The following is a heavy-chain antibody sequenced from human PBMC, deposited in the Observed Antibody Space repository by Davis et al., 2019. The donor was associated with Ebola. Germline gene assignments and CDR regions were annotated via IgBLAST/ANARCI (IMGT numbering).Heavy chain of an antibody. CDR3: ARVMKRSGYQPAKGYYYYGMDV. D-gene: IGHD2-2*01. CDR2: IWYDGSNK. V-gene: IGHV3-33*01. J-gene: IGHJ6*02. Sequence: PGGSLRLSCAASGFTFSSYGMHWVRQAPGKGLEWVAVIWYDGSNKYYADSVKGRFTISRDNSKNTLYLQMNSLRAEDTAVYYCARVMKRSGYQPAKGYYYYGMDVWGQGTTVTVSS. CDR1: GFTFSSYG.